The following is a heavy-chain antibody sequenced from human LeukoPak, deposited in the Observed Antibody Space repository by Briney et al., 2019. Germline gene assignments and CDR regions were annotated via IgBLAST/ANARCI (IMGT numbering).Heavy chain of an antibody. Sequence: PGGSLRLSCAASGFTFNNYWLTWVRQAPGKGLEWVAKISQDGSEKYYVDSVKGRFTISRDGGKNSLYLQMNSLRVEDTAVYYCARAVGSSGCDYWGQGTLVTVSS. CDR2: ISQDGSEK. V-gene: IGHV3-7*01. J-gene: IGHJ4*02. CDR1: GFTFNNYW. CDR3: ARAVGSSGCDY. D-gene: IGHD3-22*01.